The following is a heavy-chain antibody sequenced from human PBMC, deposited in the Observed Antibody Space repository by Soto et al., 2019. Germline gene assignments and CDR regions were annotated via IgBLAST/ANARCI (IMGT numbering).Heavy chain of an antibody. CDR2: IMPVFATP. Sequence: QVQLVQSGAEVKKPGSSVKVSCKASGGTFSTSAISWVRQAPGQGLEWVGGIMPVFATPDYAQKFQGRVTSSADESTTTAYLELTILRTDDTAVYYCARDKDRQQLGGNYYYILDVWGQGTAIIVSS. D-gene: IGHD3-3*02. J-gene: IGHJ6*02. V-gene: IGHV1-69*12. CDR1: GGTFSTSA. CDR3: ARDKDRQQLGGNYYYILDV.